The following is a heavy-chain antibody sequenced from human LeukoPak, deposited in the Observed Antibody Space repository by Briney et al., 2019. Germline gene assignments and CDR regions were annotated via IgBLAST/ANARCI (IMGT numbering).Heavy chain of an antibody. V-gene: IGHV3-74*03. D-gene: IGHD2-2*01. J-gene: IGHJ4*02. Sequence: GGSLRLSCAASGFTFSSYWMHWVRQAPGKGLVWVSRINTDGGSTTYADSVKGRFTISRDNAKNTLYLEMNSLRAEDTAVYYCARDRYCTTTRCSDYWGQGTLVTVSS. CDR3: ARDRYCTTTRCSDY. CDR1: GFTFSSYW. CDR2: INTDGGST.